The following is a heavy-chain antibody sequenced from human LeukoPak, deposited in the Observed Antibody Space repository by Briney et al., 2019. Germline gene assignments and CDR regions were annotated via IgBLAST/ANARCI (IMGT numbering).Heavy chain of an antibody. Sequence: SETLSLTCAVYGGSFSGYYWSWIRQPPGKGLEWIGEINHSGSTNYNPSLKSRVTISGDTSKNQFSLKLSSVTAADTAVYYCARAPLLRYFDWLLTDRRTRPKEYYFDYWGQGTLVTVSS. CDR1: GGSFSGYY. CDR2: INHSGST. V-gene: IGHV4-34*01. D-gene: IGHD3-9*01. J-gene: IGHJ4*02. CDR3: ARAPLLRYFDWLLTDRRTRPKEYYFDY.